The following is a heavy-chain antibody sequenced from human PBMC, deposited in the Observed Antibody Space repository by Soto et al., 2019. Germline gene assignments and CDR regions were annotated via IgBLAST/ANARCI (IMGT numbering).Heavy chain of an antibody. CDR1: GDTFSSYA. J-gene: IGHJ6*04. CDR2: IIPIFGTA. V-gene: IGHV1-69*12. D-gene: IGHD6-6*01. Sequence: QVQLVQSGAEVKKPGSSVKVSCKASGDTFSSYAISWVRQAPGQGLEWMGGIIPIFGTANYAQTVQGRVKITADESTSTAYMELSSLRSEDTDVYYCGRVSSIAGRPSYYYYYGMDVWGEGTTVTVSS. CDR3: GRVSSIAGRPSYYYYYGMDV.